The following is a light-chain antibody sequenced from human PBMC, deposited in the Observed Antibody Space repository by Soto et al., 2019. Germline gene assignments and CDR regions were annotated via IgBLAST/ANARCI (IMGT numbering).Light chain of an antibody. Sequence: QSVLTQPPSVSGAPGQRVTISCTGISSNIGAGYDVHWYQQLPGTAPKLLIYGNNNRPSGVPDRFSGSKSGTAASLAITGLQAEDEAGYYCQSYDSRLSVYDFGTGTKLTVL. J-gene: IGLJ1*01. CDR3: QSYDSRLSVYD. CDR2: GNN. V-gene: IGLV1-40*01. CDR1: SSNIGAGYD.